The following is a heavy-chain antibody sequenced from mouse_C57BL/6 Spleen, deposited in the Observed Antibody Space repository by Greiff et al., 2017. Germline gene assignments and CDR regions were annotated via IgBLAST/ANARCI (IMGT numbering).Heavy chain of an antibody. V-gene: IGHV6-3*01. CDR3: PSGYYGRYFYH. J-gene: IGHJ2*01. Sequence: EVKVEESGGGLVQPGGSMKLSCVASGFTFSNYWMNWVRQSPEKGLEWVAQIRLKSDNYATHYAESVKGRFTISRDDSKSSVYLQMNNLRAEDTGIYYCPSGYYGRYFYHRGQGTTLTVSS. CDR2: IRLKSDNYAT. CDR1: GFTFSNYW. D-gene: IGHD1-1*01.